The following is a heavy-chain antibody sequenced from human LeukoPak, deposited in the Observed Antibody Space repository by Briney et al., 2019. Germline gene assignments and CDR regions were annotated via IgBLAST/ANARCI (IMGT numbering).Heavy chain of an antibody. CDR3: ARGSGSYHYYGMDV. J-gene: IGHJ6*02. CDR2: ISYDGSNK. CDR1: GFTFSTFA. V-gene: IGHV3-30-3*01. Sequence: GSLRLSFAASGFTFSTFAMHWVRQAPGKGLEWVAVISYDGSNKYYADSVKGRFTISRDNSKNTLYLQMNSLRAEDTAVYYCARGSGSYHYYGMDVWGQGTTVTVSS. D-gene: IGHD1-26*01.